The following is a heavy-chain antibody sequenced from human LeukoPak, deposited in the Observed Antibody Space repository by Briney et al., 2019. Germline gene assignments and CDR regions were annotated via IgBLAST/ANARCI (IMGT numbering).Heavy chain of an antibody. CDR1: GGSFSGYY. D-gene: IGHD3-22*01. CDR2: INHSGST. Sequence: PSETLSLTCAVYGGSFSGYYWSWIRQPPGKGLEWIGEINHSGSTNYNPSLKSRVTISVDTSKNQFSLKLSSVTAADTAVYYCATRSPFSGYSWLNAFDIWGQGTMVTVSS. J-gene: IGHJ3*02. CDR3: ATRSPFSGYSWLNAFDI. V-gene: IGHV4-34*01.